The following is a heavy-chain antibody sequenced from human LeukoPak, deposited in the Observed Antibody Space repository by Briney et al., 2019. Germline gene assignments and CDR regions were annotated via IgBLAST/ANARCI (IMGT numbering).Heavy chain of an antibody. CDR3: ARDRDTAMAHYFDY. Sequence: PSETLSLTCTVSGGSISSYYWSWIRQPPGKGLEWIGYIDYSGSTNYNPSLKSRVTISVDTSKSQFSLNLSSVTAADTAVHYCARDRDTAMAHYFDYWGQGTLVTVSS. CDR1: GGSISSYY. V-gene: IGHV4-59*01. D-gene: IGHD5-18*01. CDR2: IDYSGST. J-gene: IGHJ4*02.